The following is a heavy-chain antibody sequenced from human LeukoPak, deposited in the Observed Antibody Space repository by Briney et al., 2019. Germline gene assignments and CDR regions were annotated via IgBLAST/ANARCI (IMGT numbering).Heavy chain of an antibody. CDR1: GGSISSYY. D-gene: IGHD3-22*01. CDR2: IYTSGST. V-gene: IGHV4-4*07. CDR3: ARDAGGYPLVGDNAFDI. Sequence: SETLSLTCTVSGGSISSYYWSWIRQPAGKGLEWIGRIYTSGSTNYNPSLKSRVTMSVDTSKNQFSLKLSSVTAADTAVYYCARDAGGYPLVGDNAFDIWGQGTTVTVSS. J-gene: IGHJ3*02.